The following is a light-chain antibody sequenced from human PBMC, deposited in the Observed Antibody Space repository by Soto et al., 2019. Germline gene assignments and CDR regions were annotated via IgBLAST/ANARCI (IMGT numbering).Light chain of an antibody. Sequence: EIVMTQSPATLSVSPGERATLSCRASQRVRSNLAWYQQKPGQAPRLLIYGASTRVTGTPARFSGSGSGTEFTLTISSLQSEDFAVYYCQQYYNWWTFGQGTKVESK. CDR3: QQYYNWWT. CDR1: QRVRSN. CDR2: GAS. J-gene: IGKJ1*01. V-gene: IGKV3-15*01.